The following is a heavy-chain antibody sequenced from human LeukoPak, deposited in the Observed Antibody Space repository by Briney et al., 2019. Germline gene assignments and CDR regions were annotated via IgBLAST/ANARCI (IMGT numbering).Heavy chain of an antibody. Sequence: SETLSLTCAVYGGSFSGYYWSWIRQPPGKELEWIGEINHSGSTNYNPSLKSRVTISVDTSKNQFSLKLSSVTAADTAVYYCARVPLLLWFGEPYAFDIWGQGTMVTVSS. CDR3: ARVPLLLWFGEPYAFDI. CDR2: INHSGST. CDR1: GGSFSGYY. V-gene: IGHV4-34*01. D-gene: IGHD3-10*01. J-gene: IGHJ3*02.